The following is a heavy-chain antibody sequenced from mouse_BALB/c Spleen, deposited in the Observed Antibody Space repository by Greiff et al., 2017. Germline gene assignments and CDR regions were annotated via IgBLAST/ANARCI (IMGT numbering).Heavy chain of an antibody. J-gene: IGHJ4*01. CDR1: GFSLTGYG. CDR2: IWGDGST. CDR3: ARDRAYYGNYVGYYYAMDY. V-gene: IGHV2-6-7*01. Sequence: VQLQESGPGLVAPSQSLSITCTVSGFSLTGYGVNWVRQTPGKGLEWLGMIWGDGSTDYNSALKSRLSISTDNSTSQVFLKMNSLQTDDTARYYCARDRAYYGNYVGYYYAMDYWGQGTSVTVSS. D-gene: IGHD2-10*01.